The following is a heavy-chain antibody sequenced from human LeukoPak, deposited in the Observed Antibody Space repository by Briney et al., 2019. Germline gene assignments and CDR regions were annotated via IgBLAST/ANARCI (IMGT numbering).Heavy chain of an antibody. V-gene: IGHV3-48*03. Sequence: GSLRLSCATSGFIFSSYEMNWVRQAPGKGLEWVSYISSSGLTIYYADSVKGRFTISRDNAKNSLYLQMNSLRAEDTAVYYCARDGADSPRPFDYWGQGTLVTVSS. CDR3: ARDGADSPRPFDY. CDR1: GFIFSSYE. D-gene: IGHD1-26*01. CDR2: ISSSGLTI. J-gene: IGHJ4*02.